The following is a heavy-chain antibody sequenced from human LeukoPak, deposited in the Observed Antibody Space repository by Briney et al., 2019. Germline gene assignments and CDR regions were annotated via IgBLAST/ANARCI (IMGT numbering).Heavy chain of an antibody. CDR2: IYYSGST. Sequence: SQTLSLTCTVSGGSIRSGDHYWSWIRQPPGKGLEWIGYIYYSGSTNYNPSLKSRVTISVDTSKNQFSLKLSSVTAADTAVYYCARHQDTAMVNHFDYWGQGTLVTVSS. CDR3: ARHQDTAMVNHFDY. CDR1: GGSIRSGDHY. J-gene: IGHJ4*02. V-gene: IGHV4-61*08. D-gene: IGHD5-18*01.